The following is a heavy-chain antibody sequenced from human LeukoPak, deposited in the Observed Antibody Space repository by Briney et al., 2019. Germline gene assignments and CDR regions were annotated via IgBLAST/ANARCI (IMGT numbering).Heavy chain of an antibody. D-gene: IGHD6-13*01. J-gene: IGHJ4*02. V-gene: IGHV3-30*04. Sequence: GGSLRLSCAASGFTFSSYAMHWVRQAPGKGLEWVAVISYDGSNKYYADSVKGRFTISRDNSKNTLDLQMNSLRAEDTAVYYCARVGAAGTHDYWGQGTLVTVSS. CDR3: ARVGAAGTHDY. CDR2: ISYDGSNK. CDR1: GFTFSSYA.